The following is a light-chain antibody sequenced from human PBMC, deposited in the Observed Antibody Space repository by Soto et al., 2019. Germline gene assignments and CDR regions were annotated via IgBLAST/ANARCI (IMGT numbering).Light chain of an antibody. V-gene: IGKV3-15*01. J-gene: IGKJ1*01. CDR3: QQYHNWPWT. Sequence: EIVMTQSPATLSVSPGERATLSCRASQSVDSNLAWYKQKPGQAPRLLIFGASTDAAGISARLIGSGSVTEFKRTISSLQSEDFAVDNCQQYHNWPWTFGHGTKGESK. CDR2: GAS. CDR1: QSVDSN.